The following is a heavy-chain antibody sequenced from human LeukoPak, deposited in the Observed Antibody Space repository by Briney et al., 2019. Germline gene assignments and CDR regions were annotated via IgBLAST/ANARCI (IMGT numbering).Heavy chain of an antibody. CDR2: IYYSGST. CDR1: GGSISSYY. CDR3: ARQVDNWFDP. J-gene: IGHJ5*02. Sequence: PLETLSLTCTVSGGSISSYYWSWVRQPPGKGLEWVGYIYYSGSTNYNPSLKRRVTISADTSKNQFSLKLSSVTAADTAVYYCARQVDNWFDPWGQGTLVTVSS. D-gene: IGHD1-26*01. V-gene: IGHV4-59*01.